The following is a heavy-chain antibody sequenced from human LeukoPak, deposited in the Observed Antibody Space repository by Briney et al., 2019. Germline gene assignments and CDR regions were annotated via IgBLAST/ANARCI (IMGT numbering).Heavy chain of an antibody. V-gene: IGHV4-59*12. CDR1: GGSISSYY. CDR3: ARLFYFGSGTFYYFDS. CDR2: IYYSGST. Sequence: SETLSLTCTVSGGSISSYYWSWIRQPPGKGLEWIGYIYYSGSTNYNPSLKSRVTISVDTSRNQFSLRLTSVTAADTAVYYCARLFYFGSGTFYYFDSWGQGTLVTVSS. J-gene: IGHJ4*02. D-gene: IGHD3-10*01.